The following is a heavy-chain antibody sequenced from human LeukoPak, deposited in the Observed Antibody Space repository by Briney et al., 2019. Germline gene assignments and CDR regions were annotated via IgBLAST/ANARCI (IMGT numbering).Heavy chain of an antibody. D-gene: IGHD3-10*01. CDR1: GYTFTSYG. CDR3: ARAPLLWFGELFLRRTYYYMDV. Sequence: ASVKVSCKASGYTFTSYGISWVRQAPGQGLEWMGWISAYNGNTNYAQKLQGRVTMTTDTSTSTAYMELRRLRSDDTAVYYCARAPLLWFGELFLRRTYYYMDVWGKGTTVTVSS. J-gene: IGHJ6*03. V-gene: IGHV1-18*01. CDR2: ISAYNGNT.